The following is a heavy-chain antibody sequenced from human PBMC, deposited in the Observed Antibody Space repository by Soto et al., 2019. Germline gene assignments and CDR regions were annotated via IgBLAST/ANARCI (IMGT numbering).Heavy chain of an antibody. CDR3: AKGVYSSSTSRPGYYYYLDV. D-gene: IGHD2-2*01. CDR2: ISGSGGST. Sequence: VRSLRLSCAAAGFTFSSYAMSCVRQTTGKGLEWVSAISGSGGSTYYADSVKGRFTISRDNSKNTLYLQMNSLRAEDTAVYYCAKGVYSSSTSRPGYYYYLDVWGEGTTVNVS. V-gene: IGHV3-23*01. J-gene: IGHJ6*03. CDR1: GFTFSSYA.